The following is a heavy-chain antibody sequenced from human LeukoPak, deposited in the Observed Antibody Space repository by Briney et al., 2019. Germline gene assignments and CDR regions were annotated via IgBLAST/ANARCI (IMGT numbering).Heavy chain of an antibody. CDR1: GGSISRYY. Sequence: PSETLPLTCTVSGGSISRYYWSWLRLPPGKGLEWIGYIYYSGSTNYNPSLKSRVTISVDTSKNQFSLELSSVTAADTAVYYCARHGNDFGYYFDYWGQGTLVAVSS. V-gene: IGHV4-59*08. D-gene: IGHD1-1*01. J-gene: IGHJ4*02. CDR2: IYYSGST. CDR3: ARHGNDFGYYFDY.